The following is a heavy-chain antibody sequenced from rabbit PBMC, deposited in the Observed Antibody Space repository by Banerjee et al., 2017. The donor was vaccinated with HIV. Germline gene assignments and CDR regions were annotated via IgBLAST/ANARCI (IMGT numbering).Heavy chain of an antibody. D-gene: IGHD2-1*01. V-gene: IGHV1S45*01. Sequence: QEQLVESGGGLVQPGASLTLTCKASGFSFSSSYWICWVRQAPGKGLEWIACIYIGDGSTHYASWVNGRFTISKTSSTTVTLQMTSLTAADTATYFCARGIATMTIDAFDPWGPGTLVTVS. J-gene: IGHJ2*01. CDR2: IYIGDGST. CDR1: GFSFSSSYW. CDR3: ARGIATMTIDAFDP.